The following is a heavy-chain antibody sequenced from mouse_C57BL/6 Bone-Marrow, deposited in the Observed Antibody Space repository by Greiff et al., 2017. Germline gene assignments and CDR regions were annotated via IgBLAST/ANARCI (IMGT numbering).Heavy chain of an antibody. V-gene: IGHV1-81*01. D-gene: IGHD2-4*01. CDR2: IDPRSGNT. CDR1: GYNFTSYD. J-gene: IGHJ3*01. CDR3: ARRFYYDSSWFAY. Sequence: QVHVKQSGAELARPGASVKLSCTASGYNFTSYDMSWVKQRTGQGLEWIGEIDPRSGNTDYTEKFKGKATMTADKSSSTAYMELRSLTSEDSAVYFCARRFYYDSSWFAYWGQGTLVTVSA.